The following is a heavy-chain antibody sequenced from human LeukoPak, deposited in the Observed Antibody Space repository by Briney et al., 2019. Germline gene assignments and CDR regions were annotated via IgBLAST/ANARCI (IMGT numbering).Heavy chain of an antibody. CDR2: MNPNSGNT. V-gene: IGHV1-8*01. CDR3: ARVRDGYNYFFMWGSDYYYYYMDV. Sequence: ASVKVSCKASGYTFTTYDINWVRQATGQGLEWMGGMNPNSGNTGYAQKFQGRVTITRNTSISTAYMELSSLRSEDTAVYYCARVRDGYNYFFMWGSDYYYYYMDVWGKGTTVTVSS. J-gene: IGHJ6*03. D-gene: IGHD5-24*01. CDR1: GYTFTTYD.